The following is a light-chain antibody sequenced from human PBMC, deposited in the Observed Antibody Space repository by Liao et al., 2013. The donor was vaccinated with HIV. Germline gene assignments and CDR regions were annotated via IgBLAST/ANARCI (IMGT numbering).Light chain of an antibody. Sequence: SYALTQPPSVSVSPGKTARITCGGNTIGSKSVHWYQQKPGQAPVLVMSYDNDRPSGIPERFSGSTSGNTATLTISGVEAGDEADYYCQIWDTADDHGGVFGVGTKLTVL. J-gene: IGLJ2*01. V-gene: IGLV3-21*04. CDR3: QIWDTADDHGGV. CDR2: YDN. CDR1: TIGSKS.